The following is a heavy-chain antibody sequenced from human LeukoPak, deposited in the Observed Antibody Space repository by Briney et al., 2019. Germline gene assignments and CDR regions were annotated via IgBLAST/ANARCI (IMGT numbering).Heavy chain of an antibody. CDR1: GYTFTGYY. Sequence: ASVKVSCKASGYTFTGYYMHWVRQAPGQGLEWMGWINPNSGGTDYAQKFQGRVTMTRDTSISTAYMELSVLRSDDTAVYYCARVGDCSSTSCYVIDPWGQGTLVTVSS. CDR2: INPNSGGT. V-gene: IGHV1-2*02. CDR3: ARVGDCSSTSCYVIDP. D-gene: IGHD2-2*01. J-gene: IGHJ5*02.